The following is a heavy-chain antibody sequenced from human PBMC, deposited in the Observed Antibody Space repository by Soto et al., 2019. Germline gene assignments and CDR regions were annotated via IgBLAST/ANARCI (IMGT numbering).Heavy chain of an antibody. CDR1: GGSMRGYS. Sequence: SETLSLTCAVSGGSMRGYSWHWFRRPPGGRLEFIGCISYTGSADYSPSIKSRVTMSVDTSQNQFSLKLSSVTAADTAVYNLFISFGGYWCHGVHVTVSS. V-gene: IGHV4-59*01. D-gene: IGHD3-10*01. J-gene: IGHJ4*01. CDR2: ISYTGSA. CDR3: FISFGGY.